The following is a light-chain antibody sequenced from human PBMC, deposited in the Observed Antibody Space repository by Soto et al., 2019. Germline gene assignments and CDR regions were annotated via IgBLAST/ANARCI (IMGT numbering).Light chain of an antibody. V-gene: IGKV3-15*01. CDR1: QSISTA. J-gene: IGKJ2*01. CDR3: QQGHNWPLT. Sequence: EIVMTQSPATLSVSPGERATLSCRASQSISTALAWYQQKPGQPPRLLIYSASNRATGVPARFTGSGSGSEFTLTISGLQSEDFAVYYCQQGHNWPLTFGQGTRLEIK. CDR2: SAS.